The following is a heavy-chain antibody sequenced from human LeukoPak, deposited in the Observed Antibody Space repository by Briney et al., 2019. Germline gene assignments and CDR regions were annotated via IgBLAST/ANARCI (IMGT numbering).Heavy chain of an antibody. J-gene: IGHJ4*02. CDR1: GGSISSGSYY. V-gene: IGHV4-61*02. CDR3: ARHQVGATGFGS. D-gene: IGHD1-26*01. Sequence: KPSETLSLTCTVSGGSISSGSYYWSWIRRPAGKGLEWIGRIYTSGSTNYNPSLKSRVTISVDTSKNQFSLKLSSVTAADTAVCYCARHQVGATGFGSWGQGTLVTVSS. CDR2: IYTSGST.